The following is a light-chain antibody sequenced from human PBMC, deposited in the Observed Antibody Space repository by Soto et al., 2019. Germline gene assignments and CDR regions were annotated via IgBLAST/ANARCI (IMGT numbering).Light chain of an antibody. CDR1: SSDVGSYNY. Sequence: QSALTQPASVSGSPGQSITISCTGTSSDVGSYNYVSWYQQHPGRAPKLMIYEVSNRPSGVSNRFSASKSGNTASLTISGLRAEDEADYYCSSYTSITSYVFGTGPKVTVL. V-gene: IGLV2-14*01. J-gene: IGLJ1*01. CDR2: EVS. CDR3: SSYTSITSYV.